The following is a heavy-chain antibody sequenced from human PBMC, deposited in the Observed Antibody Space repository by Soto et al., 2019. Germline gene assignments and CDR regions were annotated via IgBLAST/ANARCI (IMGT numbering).Heavy chain of an antibody. CDR1: GGSFSGYY. CDR2: INQSGST. J-gene: IGHJ4*02. CDR3: ARTYSSSGSPFEY. D-gene: IGHD6-13*01. V-gene: IGHV4-34*01. Sequence: QVQLQQWGAGLLKPSETLSLTCAVYGGSFSGYYWSWIRQPPGKGLEWIGEINQSGSTNYNPSLKRRGTISVDTPKNQFSLKLTSVTAADTAVYYCARTYSSSGSPFEYWGQGTLVTVSS.